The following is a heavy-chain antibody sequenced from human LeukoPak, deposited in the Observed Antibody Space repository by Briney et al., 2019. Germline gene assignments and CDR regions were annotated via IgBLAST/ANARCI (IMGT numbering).Heavy chain of an antibody. CDR2: INHSGST. Sequence: SETLSLTCAVYGGSFSVYYWSWIRQPPGKGLEWIGEINHSGSTNYNPSLKSRVTISVDTSKNQFSLKLSSVTAADTAVCYCARAFAGYSSGWYIDYWGQGTLVTVSS. CDR1: GGSFSVYY. D-gene: IGHD6-19*01. CDR3: ARAFAGYSSGWYIDY. J-gene: IGHJ4*02. V-gene: IGHV4-34*01.